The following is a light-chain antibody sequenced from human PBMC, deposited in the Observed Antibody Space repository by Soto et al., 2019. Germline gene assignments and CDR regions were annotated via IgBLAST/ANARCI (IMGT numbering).Light chain of an antibody. CDR3: QQYGSVPFT. CDR2: GAS. J-gene: IGKJ3*01. V-gene: IGKV3-20*01. CDR1: QSISSSY. Sequence: EIVLTQSPGTLSLSPGERATLSCRASQSISSSYLAWYQQKPGQAPRLLVYGASRRATGIADRFSGSGSGTDFSLMISRLQPEDFAVYFCQQYGSVPFTFGPGTKVDIK.